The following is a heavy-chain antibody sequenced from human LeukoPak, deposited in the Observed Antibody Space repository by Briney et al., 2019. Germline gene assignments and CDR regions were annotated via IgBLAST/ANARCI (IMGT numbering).Heavy chain of an antibody. V-gene: IGHV3-64D*09. Sequence: GGSLRLSCSASGFTFSRYAMHWVRQAPGKGLEYVSAISSNGGSTYYGDSVKGRFTISRDNSKNTLYLQMSSLRAEATAVYYCVKARGIQLWLPGDYWGQGTLVTVSS. CDR2: ISSNGGST. CDR3: VKARGIQLWLPGDY. J-gene: IGHJ4*02. CDR1: GFTFSRYA. D-gene: IGHD5-18*01.